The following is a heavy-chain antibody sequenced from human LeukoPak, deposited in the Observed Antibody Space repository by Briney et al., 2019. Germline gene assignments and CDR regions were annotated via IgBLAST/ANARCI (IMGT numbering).Heavy chain of an antibody. D-gene: IGHD3-10*01. CDR2: IYPGDSDT. Sequence: GESLKISCKGSGYSFTNDWIGWVRQMPGKGLEWMGIIYPGDSDTRYSPSFQGQVTISADKSISTAYLKWSSLKASDTAMYYCARQDGSAIYYFDYWGQGTLVTVSS. V-gene: IGHV5-51*01. CDR3: ARQDGSAIYYFDY. CDR1: GYSFTNDW. J-gene: IGHJ4*02.